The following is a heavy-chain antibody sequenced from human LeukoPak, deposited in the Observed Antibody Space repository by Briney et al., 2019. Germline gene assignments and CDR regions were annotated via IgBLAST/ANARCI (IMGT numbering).Heavy chain of an antibody. CDR2: ISYDARHE. J-gene: IGHJ4*02. D-gene: IGHD5-24*01. CDR1: GFPFRDHA. Sequence: GGSLRLSCEASGFPFRDHAMHWVRQAPGKGLEWVAVISYDARHENYADSVKGRFTASRDDSRSTLYLQMNSLKTDDTAVYFCARDEFDGYNLGPSIYWGQGTLVTVSS. V-gene: IGHV3-30*03. CDR3: ARDEFDGYNLGPSIY.